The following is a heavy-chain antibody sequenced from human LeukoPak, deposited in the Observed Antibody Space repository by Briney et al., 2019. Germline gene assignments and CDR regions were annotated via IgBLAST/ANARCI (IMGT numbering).Heavy chain of an antibody. CDR1: GFTFSNYA. CDR3: AKVPAPYDTTVYYYPFDN. J-gene: IGHJ5*02. D-gene: IGHD3-22*01. CDR2: ISGGGGST. V-gene: IGHV3-23*01. Sequence: PGGSLRLSCAASGFTFSNYAMSWVRQAPGQGLEWVSSISGGGGSTYYADSVKGRFTISRDNSKNTLYLQMNSLRAEDTAVYYCAKVPAPYDTTVYYYPFDNWGQGTLVTVSS.